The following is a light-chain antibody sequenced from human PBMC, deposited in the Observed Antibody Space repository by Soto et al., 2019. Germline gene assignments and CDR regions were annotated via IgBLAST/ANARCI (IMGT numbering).Light chain of an antibody. CDR1: QSISGW. V-gene: IGKV1-5*03. CDR2: KAS. CDR3: QQYNSYSPA. J-gene: IGKJ1*01. Sequence: DIQMTQYHSTLSASVGDRVTITCRASQSISGWLAWYQQKPGKAPNLLIYKASSLEGGVPSRFSGSGSGTEFTLTISSLQPDDFATYYCQQYNSYSPAFGQGTNVDI.